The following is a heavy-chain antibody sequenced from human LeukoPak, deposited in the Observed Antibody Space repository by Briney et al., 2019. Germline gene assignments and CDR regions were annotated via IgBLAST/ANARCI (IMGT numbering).Heavy chain of an antibody. CDR3: ARSSPDYSYGFVYDY. V-gene: IGHV5-51*01. CDR2: IYPGDSDT. Sequence: GASLKISCKGSEYSFTSYWIGWVRQMPGKGLEWMGIIYPGDSDTRYSPSFQGQVTISADKSISTAYLQWSSLKASDTAMYYCARSSPDYSYGFVYDYWGQGTLVTVSS. D-gene: IGHD5-18*01. J-gene: IGHJ4*02. CDR1: EYSFTSYW.